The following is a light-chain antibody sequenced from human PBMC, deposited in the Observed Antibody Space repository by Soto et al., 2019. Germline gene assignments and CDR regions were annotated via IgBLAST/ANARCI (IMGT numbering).Light chain of an antibody. CDR1: SSDVGGYNY. CDR2: DVS. V-gene: IGLV2-14*03. J-gene: IGLJ2*01. CDR3: SSYTSSSTVV. Sequence: QSALTQPASVSGSPGQSITISCTGTSSDVGGYNYVSWYQQHPGKAPKLMICDVSNRPSGVSNRFSGSKSVNTASLTISGLQAEDEADYYCSSYTSSSTVVFGGGTKVTVL.